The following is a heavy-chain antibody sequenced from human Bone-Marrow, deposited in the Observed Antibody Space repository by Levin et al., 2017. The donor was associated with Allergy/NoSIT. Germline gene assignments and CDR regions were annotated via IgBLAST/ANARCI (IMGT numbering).Heavy chain of an antibody. V-gene: IGHV3-7*01. CDR2: IHPDGTET. D-gene: IGHD6-25*01. Sequence: PGGSLRLSCTASKFSFRSYWMNWVRQAPGKGLEWVASIHPDGTETDYVDSVKGRFTISRDDAKNSLNLQLSSLGVEDTALYYCVTVPAASEWFDPWGQGTLVTVSS. CDR1: KFSFRSYW. CDR3: VTVPAASEWFDP. J-gene: IGHJ5*02.